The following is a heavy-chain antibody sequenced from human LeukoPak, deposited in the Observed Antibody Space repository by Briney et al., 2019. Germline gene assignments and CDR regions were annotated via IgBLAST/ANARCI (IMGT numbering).Heavy chain of an antibody. CDR1: GGSISSHY. CDR3: ARVNYGSGAYYFDY. V-gene: IGHV4-4*07. Sequence: SETLSLTCTVSGGSISSHYWSWIRQPAGKGLEWIGRIYTSGSTNYNPSLKSRVTMSVDTSKNQFSLKLSSVTAADTAVYYCARVNYGSGAYYFDYWGQGTLVTVSS. J-gene: IGHJ4*02. CDR2: IYTSGST. D-gene: IGHD3-10*01.